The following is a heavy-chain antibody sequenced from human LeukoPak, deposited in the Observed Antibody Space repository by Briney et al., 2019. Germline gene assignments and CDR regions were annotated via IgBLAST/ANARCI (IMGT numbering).Heavy chain of an antibody. J-gene: IGHJ4*02. CDR2: IIPILGIA. Sequence: SVKVSCKASGGTFSSYAISWVRQAPGQGLEWMGRIIPILGIANYAQKFQGRVTITADKPTSTAYMELCSLRSEDTAVYYCARERRRPGMATITPLTYYWGQGTLVTVSS. D-gene: IGHD5-12*01. V-gene: IGHV1-69*04. CDR3: ARERRRPGMATITPLTYY. CDR1: GGTFSSYA.